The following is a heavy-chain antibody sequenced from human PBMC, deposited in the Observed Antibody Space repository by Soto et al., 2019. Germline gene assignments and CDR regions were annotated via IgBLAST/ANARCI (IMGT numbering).Heavy chain of an antibody. CDR3: GRGPSPRAPAGGTPYYYAMDV. D-gene: IGHD2-2*01. CDR1: GYDFTAYD. Sequence: ASVKVSCKASGYDFTAYDINWVRQASGQGLEWMGWMNPINGAAGSARRFQGRVSMTRNTATATAYLELTSLRSDDSAVYFCGRGPSPRAPAGGTPYYYAMDVWGQGTTVTVSS. J-gene: IGHJ6*02. V-gene: IGHV1-8*02. CDR2: MNPINGAA.